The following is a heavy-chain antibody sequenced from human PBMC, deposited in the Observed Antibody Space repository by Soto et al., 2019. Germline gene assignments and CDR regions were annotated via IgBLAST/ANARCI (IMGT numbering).Heavy chain of an antibody. J-gene: IGHJ4*02. V-gene: IGHV4-34*01. CDR1: GGSFSGYY. CDR3: ARMTGSWYFFDY. CDR2: INHSGST. Sequence: QVQLQQWGAGLLKPSETLSLTCAVYGGSFSGYYWSWIRQPPGMGLEWIGEINHSGSTNYNPSLKSRVTISVDTSKNQFSLKLSSVTAADTAVYYCARMTGSWYFFDYWGQGTLVTVSS. D-gene: IGHD6-13*01.